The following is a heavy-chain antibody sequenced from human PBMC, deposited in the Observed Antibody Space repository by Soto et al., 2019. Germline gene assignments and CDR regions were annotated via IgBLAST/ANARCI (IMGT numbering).Heavy chain of an antibody. CDR3: ARDGTEYGGNPEYFQH. CDR2: IYSGGST. CDR1: GFTVSSNY. Sequence: GGSLRLSCAASGFTVSSNYMSWVRQAPGKGLEWVSVIYSGGSTYYADSVKGRFTISRDNSKNTLYLQMNSLRAEDTAVYYCARDGTEYGGNPEYFQHWGQGTLVTVSS. V-gene: IGHV3-53*01. D-gene: IGHD4-17*01. J-gene: IGHJ1*01.